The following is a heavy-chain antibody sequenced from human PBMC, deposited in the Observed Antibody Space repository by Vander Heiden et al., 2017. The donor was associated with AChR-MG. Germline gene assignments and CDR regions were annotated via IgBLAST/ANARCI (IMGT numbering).Heavy chain of an antibody. D-gene: IGHD2-2*01. Sequence: QLQLQESGPGLLKPSETLSLTCTVSGGSISGSSHHWGWIRQPPGKGLEWIGSIYYSGGTYYNASLKSRVTFSVDTSKNQFSLRLSSVTAADTACYYCARHYHRGAWFDPWGQGTLVTVSS. J-gene: IGHJ5*02. CDR3: ARHYHRGAWFDP. CDR1: GGSISGSSHH. CDR2: IYYSGGT. V-gene: IGHV4-39*01.